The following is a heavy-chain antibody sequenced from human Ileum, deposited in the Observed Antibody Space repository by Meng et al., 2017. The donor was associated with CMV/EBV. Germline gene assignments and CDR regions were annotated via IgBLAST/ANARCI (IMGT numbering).Heavy chain of an antibody. CDR3: ARGAILDF. J-gene: IGHJ4*02. V-gene: IGHV4-34*01. Sequence: QVQLQQWGAGLLKPSETLSLTCAVDGGSFSGYFWTWIRQPPGKGLEWIGEIHHSGSTNYNPSLKSRVTISVDTSNSQFSLRLSSVTAADTAVYFCARGAILDFWGQGALVTVSS. CDR2: IHHSGST. CDR1: GGSFSGYF.